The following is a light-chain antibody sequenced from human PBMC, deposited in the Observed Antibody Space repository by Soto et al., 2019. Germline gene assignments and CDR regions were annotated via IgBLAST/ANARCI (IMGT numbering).Light chain of an antibody. CDR2: EVS. CDR3: SSYTSSRAYV. V-gene: IGLV2-14*01. J-gene: IGLJ1*01. Sequence: QSALTQPASVSGSPGHSITISCTGTNSDVGGYNYVSWYQQQSGKAPKLMIHEVSNRPSGVSNRFSGSKSGNTASLTISGLQAEDEADYYCSSYTSSRAYVFGIGTKLTVL. CDR1: NSDVGGYNY.